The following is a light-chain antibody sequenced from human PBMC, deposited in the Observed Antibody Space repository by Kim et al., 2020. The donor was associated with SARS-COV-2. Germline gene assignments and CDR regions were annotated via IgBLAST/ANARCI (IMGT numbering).Light chain of an antibody. CDR1: SSNIATNY. J-gene: IGLJ3*02. V-gene: IGLV1-47*02. CDR3: STWDEILSRPV. Sequence: ELTQPPSASGTPGQRVTISCSGSSSNIATNYVFWYQQLPGTAPKLLIYSNILRPSGVPDRFSGSKSGTSASLAISGLRSEDEGDYYCSTWDEILSRPVFGGGTQLTVL. CDR2: SNI.